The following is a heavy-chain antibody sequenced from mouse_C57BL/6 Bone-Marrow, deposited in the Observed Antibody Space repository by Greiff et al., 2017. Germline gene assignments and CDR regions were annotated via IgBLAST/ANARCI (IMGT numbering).Heavy chain of an antibody. Sequence: EVKLVESGGDLVKPGGSLKLSCAASGFTFSSYGMSWVRQTPDKRLEWVATISSGGSYTYYPDSVKGRFTISRDNAKNTLYLQMSSLKSEDTAMYYCARPTVYYAMDYWGQGTSVTVSS. J-gene: IGHJ4*01. CDR3: ARPTVYYAMDY. D-gene: IGHD1-1*01. CDR1: GFTFSSYG. CDR2: ISSGGSYT. V-gene: IGHV5-6*01.